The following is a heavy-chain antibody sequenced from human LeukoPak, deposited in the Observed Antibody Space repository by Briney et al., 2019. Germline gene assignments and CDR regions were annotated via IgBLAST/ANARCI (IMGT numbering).Heavy chain of an antibody. Sequence: GGSLRLSCAASGFTFSSYSMNWVRQAPGEGLEWVSSISSSSSYIYYADSVKGRFTISRDNAKNSLYLQMNSLRAEDTAVYHCVREVGAPGSFQHWGQGAPVTVSS. CDR3: VREVGAPGSFQH. J-gene: IGHJ1*01. CDR1: GFTFSSYS. CDR2: ISSSSSYI. D-gene: IGHD1-26*01. V-gene: IGHV3-21*01.